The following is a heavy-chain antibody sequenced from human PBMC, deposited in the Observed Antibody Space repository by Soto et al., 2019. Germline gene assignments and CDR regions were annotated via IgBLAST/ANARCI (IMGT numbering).Heavy chain of an antibody. CDR1: GGSISSSSYY. V-gene: IGHV4-39*07. CDR2: IYYSGST. D-gene: IGHD2-2*01. J-gene: IGHJ5*02. CDR3: ARGIIQNKVPAAKAGWFDP. Sequence: SETLSLTCTVSGGSISSSSYYWGWIRQPPGKGLEWIGSIYYSGSTYYNPSLKSRVTISVDTSKNQFSQKLSSVTAADTSVYYCARGIIQNKVPAAKAGWFDPWGQGTLVTVSS.